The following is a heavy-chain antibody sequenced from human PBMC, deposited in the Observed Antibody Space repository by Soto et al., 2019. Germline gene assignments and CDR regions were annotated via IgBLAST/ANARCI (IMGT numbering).Heavy chain of an antibody. V-gene: IGHV3-74*01. CDR1: GGTVSSYW. CDR2: INSDGSST. D-gene: IGHD2-2*01. Sequence: GSLRLSCAASGGTVSSYWRPWVRKATGKGLVWVSRINSDGSSTSYADSVKGRFTISRDNAKNTLYLQMNSLRHEDTAVYYSARGSSAYYYYYMDVWGKGTTVTVSS. J-gene: IGHJ6*03. CDR3: ARGSSAYYYYYMDV.